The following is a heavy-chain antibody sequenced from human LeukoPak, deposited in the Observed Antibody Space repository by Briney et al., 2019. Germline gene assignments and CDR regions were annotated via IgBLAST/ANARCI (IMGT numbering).Heavy chain of an antibody. CDR1: GFTFDNYA. D-gene: IGHD3-10*01. J-gene: IGHJ6*02. Sequence: PGGSLRLSCAASGFTFDNYAMSWVRQAPGKGLEWVSGISGSGSSTYYADSVKGRFTISRDNSKNTLSLQMNSLRAEDTAVYHCAKIWFGTYPYCGMDVWGQGTTVAVSS. CDR3: AKIWFGTYPYCGMDV. V-gene: IGHV3-23*01. CDR2: ISGSGSST.